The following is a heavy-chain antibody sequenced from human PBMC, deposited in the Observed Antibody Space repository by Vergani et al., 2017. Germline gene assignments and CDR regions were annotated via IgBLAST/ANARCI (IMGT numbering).Heavy chain of an antibody. D-gene: IGHD3-10*01. CDR1: GFTFSDHA. Sequence: DVRLLESGGDFVQRGGSLRLSCRASGFTFSDHAVMWVRQAPGGGGLEWISLINGGGENTFYADSVEGRFITSRENSQNTLYLQMDSLRVEDSAKYFCARSPNYYGSGSYVFDYWGQGTLVIVSS. J-gene: IGHJ4*02. CDR2: INGGGENT. CDR3: ARSPNYYGSGSYVFDY. V-gene: IGHV3-23*01.